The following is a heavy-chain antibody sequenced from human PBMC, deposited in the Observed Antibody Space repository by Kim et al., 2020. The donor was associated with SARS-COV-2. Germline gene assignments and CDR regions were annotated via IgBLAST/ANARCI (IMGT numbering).Heavy chain of an antibody. CDR3: ANGWGYNYGYFDIAEYFQH. D-gene: IGHD5-18*01. CDR1: GGSISSYY. CDR2: IYYSGST. Sequence: SETLSLTCTVSGGSISSYYWSWIRQPPGKGLEWIGYIYYSGSTNYNPSLKSRVTISVDTSKNQFSLKLSSVTAADTAVYYCANGWGYNYGYFDIAEYFQHWGQGTLVTVSS. V-gene: IGHV4-59*08. J-gene: IGHJ1*01.